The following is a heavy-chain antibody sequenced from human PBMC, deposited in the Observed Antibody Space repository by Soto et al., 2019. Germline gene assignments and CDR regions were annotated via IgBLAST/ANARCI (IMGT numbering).Heavy chain of an antibody. V-gene: IGHV3-7*01. Sequence: PGGSLRLSCAASGFTFSSYWMSWVRQAPGKGLEWVANIKQDGSEKYYVDSVKGRFTISRDNAKNSLYLQMNSLRAEDTAVYYCAREWVFDGYNYGGRTFDYWGQGTLVTVSS. J-gene: IGHJ4*02. CDR1: GFTFSSYW. CDR3: AREWVFDGYNYGGRTFDY. D-gene: IGHD5-12*01. CDR2: IKQDGSEK.